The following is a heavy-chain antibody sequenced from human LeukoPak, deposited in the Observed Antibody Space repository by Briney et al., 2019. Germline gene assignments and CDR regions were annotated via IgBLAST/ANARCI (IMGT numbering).Heavy chain of an antibody. J-gene: IGHJ4*02. CDR3: ARVRGSSWSTYYFDY. CDR2: IIPIFGTA. D-gene: IGHD6-13*01. CDR1: GGTFSSYA. V-gene: IGHV1-69*13. Sequence: SVKVSCKASGGTFSSYAISWVRQAPGQGLEWMGGIIPIFGTANYAQKFQGRVTITADESTSTAYMELSSLRSEDTAVYYCARVRGSSWSTYYFDYWGQGTLVTVSS.